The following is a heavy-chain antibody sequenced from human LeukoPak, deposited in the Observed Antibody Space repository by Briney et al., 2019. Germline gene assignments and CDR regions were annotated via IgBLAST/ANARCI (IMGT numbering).Heavy chain of an antibody. Sequence: GGSLRLSCAASGFTFSSYWMHWVRQAPGKGLEWISYISAGGSTIYHADSVKGRFTISRDNAKNALYLQMNSLGAEDTAVYYCARDRGGGNMYFDFWGQGTLVTVSS. CDR2: ISAGGSTI. J-gene: IGHJ4*02. V-gene: IGHV3-48*04. CDR1: GFTFSSYW. D-gene: IGHD2-15*01. CDR3: ARDRGGGNMYFDF.